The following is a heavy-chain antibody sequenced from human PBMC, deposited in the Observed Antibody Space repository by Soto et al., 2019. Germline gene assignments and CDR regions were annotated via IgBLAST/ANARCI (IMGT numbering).Heavy chain of an antibody. CDR1: GGSISSSNW. Sequence: PSETLSLTCAVSGGSISSSNWWSWVRQPPGKGLEWIGEIYHSGSTNYNPSRKSRVTISVDKSKNQFSLKLSSVTAADTAVYYCASITATVPHFAYWGQGTLVTVSS. V-gene: IGHV4-4*02. D-gene: IGHD5-18*01. J-gene: IGHJ4*02. CDR2: IYHSGST. CDR3: ASITATVPHFAY.